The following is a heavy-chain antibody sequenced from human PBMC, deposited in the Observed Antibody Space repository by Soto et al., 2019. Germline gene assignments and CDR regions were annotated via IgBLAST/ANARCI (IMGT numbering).Heavy chain of an antibody. CDR1: GGSISSSSYY. Sequence: SETLSLTCTVSGGSISSSSYYWGWIRQPPGKGLEWIGSIYYSGSTYYNPSLKSRVTISVDTSKNQFSLKLSSVTAADTAVYYCARHFFYYYYYGMDVWGQGTTVTVSS. V-gene: IGHV4-39*01. CDR2: IYYSGST. J-gene: IGHJ6*02. CDR3: ARHFFYYYYYGMDV.